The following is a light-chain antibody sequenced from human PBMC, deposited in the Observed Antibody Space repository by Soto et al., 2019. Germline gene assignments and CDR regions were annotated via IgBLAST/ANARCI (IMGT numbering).Light chain of an antibody. CDR1: QGIRND. CDR3: LRHNSFPYT. CDR2: AAS. V-gene: IGKV1-17*01. J-gene: IGKJ2*01. Sequence: DIQMTQSPSSLSASVGDSVTITCRASQGIRNDVGWYQQKPGTAPKRLIYAASSLEGGVPSRFGGSGSGRNFALTISSLQPEDLETYYCLRHNSFPYTFGQGPNLDIK.